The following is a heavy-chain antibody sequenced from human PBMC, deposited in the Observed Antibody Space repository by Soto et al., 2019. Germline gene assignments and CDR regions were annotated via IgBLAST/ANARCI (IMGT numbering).Heavy chain of an antibody. CDR3: AKVGFRPYSGSPGRFDP. V-gene: IGHV3-23*01. CDR1: GFKFSSYA. CDR2: ISGSGGST. Sequence: GGSLRLSSAASGFKFSSYAMSWVRQAPGKGLEWVSAISGSGGSTYYADSVKGRFTISRDNSKNTLYLQMNSLRAEDTAVYYCAKVGFRPYSGSPGRFDPWGQGTLVTVSS. J-gene: IGHJ5*02. D-gene: IGHD1-26*01.